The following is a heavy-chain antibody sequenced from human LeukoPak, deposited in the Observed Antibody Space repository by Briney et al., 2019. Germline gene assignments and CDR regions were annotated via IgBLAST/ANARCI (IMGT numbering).Heavy chain of an antibody. CDR2: IKQDGSEK. Sequence: QTGVSLRLSCAASGFTFSSYWMSWVRQAPEKGLEWVANIKQDGSEKYYVDSVKGRFTIYRDNAKNSLYLQMNSLRAEDTAVYYSARFWVVVVVAGQYDYWGQGTLVTVSS. J-gene: IGHJ4*02. CDR1: GFTFSSYW. CDR3: ARFWVVVVVAGQYDY. V-gene: IGHV3-7*01. D-gene: IGHD2-15*01.